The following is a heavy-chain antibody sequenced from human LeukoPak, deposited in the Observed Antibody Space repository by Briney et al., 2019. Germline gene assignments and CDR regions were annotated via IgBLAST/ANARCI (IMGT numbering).Heavy chain of an antibody. D-gene: IGHD3-3*01. CDR3: AKDRTPFGVMYYFDY. J-gene: IGHJ4*02. V-gene: IGHV3-23*01. CDR1: GFTFSSYA. CDR2: ISGSGGST. Sequence: GGSLRLSCAASGFTFSSYAMSWVRQAPGKGLEWVSTISGSGGSTYYADSVKGWFTISRDSSKNTLYLQMNSLRAADTAVYYCAKDRTPFGVMYYFDYWGQGTLVTVSS.